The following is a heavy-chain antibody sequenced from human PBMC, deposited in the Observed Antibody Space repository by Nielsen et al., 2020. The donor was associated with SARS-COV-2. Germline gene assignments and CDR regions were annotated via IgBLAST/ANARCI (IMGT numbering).Heavy chain of an antibody. V-gene: IGHV1-18*01. D-gene: IGHD3-22*01. Sequence: ASVKVSCKAFGYTFTSYGISWVRQAPGQGLEWMGWISAYNGNTNYAQKLQGRVTMTTDTSTSTAYMELRSLRSDDTAVYYCARDYLYYYDSSGYSYYYGMDVWGQGTTVTVSS. CDR3: ARDYLYYYDSSGYSYYYGMDV. CDR2: ISAYNGNT. J-gene: IGHJ6*02. CDR1: GYTFTSYG.